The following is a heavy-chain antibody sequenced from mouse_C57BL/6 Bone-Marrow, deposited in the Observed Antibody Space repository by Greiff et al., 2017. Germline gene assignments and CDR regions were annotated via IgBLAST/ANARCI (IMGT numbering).Heavy chain of an antibody. V-gene: IGHV1-42*01. D-gene: IGHD2-3*01. Sequence: EVQLQQSGPELVKPGASVKISCKASGYSFTGYYMNWVKQSPEKSLEWIGEINPSTGGTTYNQKFKAKATLTVDKSSSTAYMQLKSLTSEDSAVYYCARHDDNAMDYWGQGTSVTVSS. CDR3: ARHDDNAMDY. CDR1: GYSFTGYY. CDR2: INPSTGGT. J-gene: IGHJ4*01.